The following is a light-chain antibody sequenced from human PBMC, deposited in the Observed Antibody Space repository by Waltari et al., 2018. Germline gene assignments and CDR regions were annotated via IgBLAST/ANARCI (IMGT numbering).Light chain of an antibody. Sequence: QSVLTQPPSVSGAPGQRVTISCTGSGSNIGAGHDVHLYQPLPRAAPKLLIYGSSTRPLGVPDRFFGSTSGTSASLAITGLQAEDEADYYCQSYDTSLSVVFGGGTKLTVL. J-gene: IGLJ3*02. CDR1: GSNIGAGHD. CDR2: GSS. V-gene: IGLV1-40*01. CDR3: QSYDTSLSVV.